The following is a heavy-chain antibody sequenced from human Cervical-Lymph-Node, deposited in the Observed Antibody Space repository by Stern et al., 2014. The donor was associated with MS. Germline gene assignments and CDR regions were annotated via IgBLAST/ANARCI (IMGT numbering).Heavy chain of an antibody. V-gene: IGHV1-69*01. Sequence: QVQLVESGAEVKKPGSSVKVSCKASGYSFSTFTISWVRQAPGQGLEWMGGINPMIRTPNYAQKLQGRVTITADESTSTTYMELSGVRSEDTATDCCARDQGGIVDDWGQGTRVTVSS. CDR3: ARDQGGIVDD. CDR1: GYSFSTFT. D-gene: IGHD1-26*01. J-gene: IGHJ4*02. CDR2: INPMIRTP.